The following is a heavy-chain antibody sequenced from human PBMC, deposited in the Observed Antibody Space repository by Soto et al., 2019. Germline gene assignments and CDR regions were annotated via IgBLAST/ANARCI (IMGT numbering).Heavy chain of an antibody. Sequence: SQTLSLTSAISGDSVSSSSAAWNWIRQSPSRGLEWLGRTYYRSKWYSEYAVSMKSRISINPDTSKNQFSLQLNSVTPEDTAVYYCARGIFYDFWSGDWFDPWGQGTLVTVSS. J-gene: IGHJ5*02. D-gene: IGHD3-3*01. V-gene: IGHV6-1*01. CDR2: TYYRSKWYS. CDR3: ARGIFYDFWSGDWFDP. CDR1: GDSVSSSSAA.